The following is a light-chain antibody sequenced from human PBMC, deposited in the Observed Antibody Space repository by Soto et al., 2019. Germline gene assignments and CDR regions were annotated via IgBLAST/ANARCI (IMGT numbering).Light chain of an antibody. CDR1: QSLVYSDGNTY. J-gene: IGKJ1*01. CDR2: KVT. Sequence: DVVMTQSPLSLPVTLGQPASISCTSSQSLVYSDGNTYLSWFQQRPGQSPRRLSYKVTNRDSGVPDRFSGSGSGTDFTLKISRVEAEDVGVYYCMQGTHWPRTFGQGTKVEIK. V-gene: IGKV2-30*01. CDR3: MQGTHWPRT.